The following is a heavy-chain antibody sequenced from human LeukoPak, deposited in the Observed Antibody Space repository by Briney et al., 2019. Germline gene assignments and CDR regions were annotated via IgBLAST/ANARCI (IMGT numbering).Heavy chain of an antibody. V-gene: IGHV3-48*01. CDR2: ISSSSSTI. CDR1: GFTFSSYG. CDR3: ARDHLRGGGIMGAAFDI. J-gene: IGHJ3*02. D-gene: IGHD3-16*01. Sequence: GGSLRLSCAASGFTFSSYGMNWVRQAPGKGLEWVSYISSSSSTIYYADSVKGRFTISRDNAKNSLYLQMNSLRAEDTAVYYCARDHLRGGGIMGAAFDIWGQGTMVTVSS.